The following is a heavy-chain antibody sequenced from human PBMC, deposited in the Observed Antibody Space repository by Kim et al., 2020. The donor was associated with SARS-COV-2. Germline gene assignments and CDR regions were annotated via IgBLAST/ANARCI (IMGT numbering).Heavy chain of an antibody. CDR3: ARDPLRGRYGSGSYPDY. J-gene: IGHJ4*02. V-gene: IGHV1-18*01. Sequence: ASVKVSCKASGYTFTSYGISWVRQAPGQGLEWMGWISAYNGNTNYAQKLQGRVTMTTDTSTSTAYMELRSLRSDDTAVYYCARDPLRGRYGSGSYPDYWGQGTLVTVSS. CDR2: ISAYNGNT. CDR1: GYTFTSYG. D-gene: IGHD3-10*01.